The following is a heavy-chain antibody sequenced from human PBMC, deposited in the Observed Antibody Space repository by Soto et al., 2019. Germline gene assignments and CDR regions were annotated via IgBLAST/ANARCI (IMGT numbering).Heavy chain of an antibody. J-gene: IGHJ4*02. Sequence: GGSLRLSCAASGFTFSSYAMSWVRQAPGKGLEWVSAISGSGGSTYYADSVKGRFTISRDNSKNTLYLQMNSLRAEDTAVYYCARLLLSGVVMFRTPGDYFDYWGQGTLVTVSS. V-gene: IGHV3-23*01. CDR2: ISGSGGST. CDR3: ARLLLSGVVMFRTPGDYFDY. CDR1: GFTFSSYA. D-gene: IGHD3-3*01.